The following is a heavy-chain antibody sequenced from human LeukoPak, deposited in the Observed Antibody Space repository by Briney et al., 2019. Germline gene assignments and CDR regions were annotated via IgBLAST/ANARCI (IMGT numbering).Heavy chain of an antibody. V-gene: IGHV1-18*01. CDR2: ISAYNGNT. Sequence: ASVKVSCKASGYTFTTYGITWMRQAPGLGLEWMGWISAYNGNTNYAQKLQGRVTMTTDTSTTTAYMELRSLRSDDTAVYFCVRDHTAVRPNWFDPWGQGTLVTVSS. D-gene: IGHD5-18*01. CDR1: GYTFTTYG. J-gene: IGHJ5*02. CDR3: VRDHTAVRPNWFDP.